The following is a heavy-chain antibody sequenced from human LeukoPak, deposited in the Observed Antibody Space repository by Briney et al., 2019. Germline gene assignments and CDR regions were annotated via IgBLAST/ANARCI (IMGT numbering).Heavy chain of an antibody. D-gene: IGHD2-2*01. CDR1: GLIFSNYW. CDR3: AKVVSGQLPYYFDY. Sequence: GGSLRLSCAASGLIFSNYWMTWVRQAPGKGLEWVAVISYDGSNKYYADSVKGRFTISRDNSKNTLYLQMNSLRAEDTAVYYCAKVVSGQLPYYFDYWGQGTLVTVSS. V-gene: IGHV3-30*18. CDR2: ISYDGSNK. J-gene: IGHJ4*02.